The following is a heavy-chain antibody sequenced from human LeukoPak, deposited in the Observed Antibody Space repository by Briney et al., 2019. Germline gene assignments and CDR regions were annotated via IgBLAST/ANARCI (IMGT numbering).Heavy chain of an antibody. J-gene: IGHJ6*02. D-gene: IGHD6-19*01. V-gene: IGHV1-8*01. CDR3: ARGPGPGSSGWYYYYYGMDV. Sequence: GASVKVSRKASGYTFTSYDINWVRQATGQGLEWMGWMNPNSGNTGYAQKFQGRVTMTRNTSISTAYMELSSLRSEDTAVYYCARGPGPGSSGWYYYYYGMDVWGQGTTVTVSS. CDR2: MNPNSGNT. CDR1: GYTFTSYD.